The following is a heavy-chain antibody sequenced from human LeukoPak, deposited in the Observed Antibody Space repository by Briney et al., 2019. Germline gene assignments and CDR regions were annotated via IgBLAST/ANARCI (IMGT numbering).Heavy chain of an antibody. Sequence: PGGSLRLSCAASGFTFSSYAMSWVRQAPGKGLEWVSAFSGSGGSTYYADSVKGRFTISRDNSKNTLYLQMNSLRAEDTAVYYCAKDSWGLYGGLYYFDYWGQGTLVTVSS. CDR3: AKDSWGLYGGLYYFDY. V-gene: IGHV3-23*01. CDR2: FSGSGGST. J-gene: IGHJ4*02. D-gene: IGHD4/OR15-4a*01. CDR1: GFTFSSYA.